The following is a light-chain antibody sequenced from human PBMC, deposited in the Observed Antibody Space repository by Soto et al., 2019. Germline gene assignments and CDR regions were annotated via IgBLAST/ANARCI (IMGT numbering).Light chain of an antibody. Sequence: EIVMTQSPVTLSVSPGERATLSCRASQSVGSNLAWYQQKPGQAPRLLIYGASTRATGIPARFSGSGPGTEFTLTISSLQSEDFAVYHCQQYNKWPRTFGQGTKLEIK. CDR2: GAS. V-gene: IGKV3-15*01. J-gene: IGKJ2*01. CDR3: QQYNKWPRT. CDR1: QSVGSN.